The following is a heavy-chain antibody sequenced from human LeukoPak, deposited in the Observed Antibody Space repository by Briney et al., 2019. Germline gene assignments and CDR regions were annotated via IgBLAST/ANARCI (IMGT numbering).Heavy chain of an antibody. Sequence: NPGGSLRLSCAASGCTFSNAGMSWVRQAPWKGLEWVGRIKSKTDGGTTDYAAPVKGRFTISRDDSKNTLYLQMNSLRAEDTAVYYCAKVLTSRNWFDPWGQGTLVTVSS. V-gene: IGHV3-15*01. J-gene: IGHJ5*02. CDR3: AKVLTSRNWFDP. D-gene: IGHD2-2*01. CDR1: GCTFSNAG. CDR2: IKSKTDGGTT.